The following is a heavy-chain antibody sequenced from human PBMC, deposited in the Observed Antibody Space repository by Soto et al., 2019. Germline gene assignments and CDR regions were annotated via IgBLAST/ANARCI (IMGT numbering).Heavy chain of an antibody. Sequence: QVQLVQSGAEVKRPGASVKVSCKASGYTFTNYGVHWVRQAPGQRLEWMGWINAGDGNTKNSRNFQGRVTITRDTSASKAYMELSSLRSEDTAVYYCVRDGAVAGNINFDFWGQGTLVTVSS. CDR1: GYTFTNYG. CDR3: VRDGAVAGNINFDF. V-gene: IGHV1-3*01. CDR2: INAGDGNT. D-gene: IGHD6-19*01. J-gene: IGHJ4*02.